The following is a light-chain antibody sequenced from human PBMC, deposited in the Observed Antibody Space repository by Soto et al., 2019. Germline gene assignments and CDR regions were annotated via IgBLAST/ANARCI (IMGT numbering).Light chain of an antibody. CDR2: EVS. CDR1: SSDVCGYDY. Sequence: QSSLSQPASVSGSPGQSITISCTGTSSDVCGYDYVSWYQHHPGKAPKITIYEVSNRPSGVYNRFYGSKSGNTASLTISGLQAEDEAEYYCRSYTRSXTDVVGTGTKVXVX. V-gene: IGLV2-14*01. J-gene: IGLJ1*01. CDR3: RSYTRSXTDV.